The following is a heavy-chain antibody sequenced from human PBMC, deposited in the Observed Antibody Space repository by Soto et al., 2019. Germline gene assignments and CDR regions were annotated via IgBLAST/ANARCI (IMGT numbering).Heavy chain of an antibody. CDR2: ISGSGSNT. CDR3: AKGTRYCSGGSCPADS. D-gene: IGHD2-15*01. V-gene: IGHV3-23*01. Sequence: GGSLRLSCAASGFTFSSYAMSWVRQAPGQGLEWVSAISGSGSNTYYADSVKGRFTISRDNSKNSLYLQMNSLTAEDTAVYYCAKGTRYCSGGSCPADSWGQGTLVTVSS. J-gene: IGHJ4*02. CDR1: GFTFSSYA.